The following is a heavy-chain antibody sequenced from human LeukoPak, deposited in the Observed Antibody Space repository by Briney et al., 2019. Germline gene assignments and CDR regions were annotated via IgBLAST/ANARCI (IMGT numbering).Heavy chain of an antibody. Sequence: SQTLSLTCAISGDXVSSNSAAWNWIRQSPSRGLELLGRTYYRSKWYNDYAVSVKSRMTINPDTSKNQFSLQLNSVTPEDTAVYYCARDPHSGYSLNFDSWGQGTLVTVSS. CDR1: GDXVSSNSAA. V-gene: IGHV6-1*01. J-gene: IGHJ4*02. D-gene: IGHD5-12*01. CDR3: ARDPHSGYSLNFDS. CDR2: TYYRSKWYN.